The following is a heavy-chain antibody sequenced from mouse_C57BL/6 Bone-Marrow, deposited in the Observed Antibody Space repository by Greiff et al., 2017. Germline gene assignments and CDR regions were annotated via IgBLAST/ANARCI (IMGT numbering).Heavy chain of an antibody. CDR2: IDPSDSYT. CDR1: GYTFTSYW. CDR3: ARSYSYYYGSSPFAY. Sequence: QVHVKQPGAELVMPGASVKLSCKASGYTFTSYWMHWVKQRPGQGLEWIGEIDPSDSYTNYNQKFKGKSTLTVDKSSSTAYMQLSSLTSEDSAVYYCARSYSYYYGSSPFAYWGQGTRVTVSA. J-gene: IGHJ3*01. V-gene: IGHV1-69*01. D-gene: IGHD1-1*01.